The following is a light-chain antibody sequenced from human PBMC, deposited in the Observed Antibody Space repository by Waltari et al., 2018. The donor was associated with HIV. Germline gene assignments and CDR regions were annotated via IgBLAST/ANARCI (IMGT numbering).Light chain of an antibody. Sequence: EIVLTQSPGTLSLSPGDGATLSCRASQSVSSNSIAWYQQKPGQAPRLLIYGASSRATGIPDRFSGSGSGTDFTLTISRLEPEDFAVYWCQQYGDSPETFGQGTKVEIK. CDR2: GAS. J-gene: IGKJ1*01. V-gene: IGKV3-20*01. CDR3: QQYGDSPET. CDR1: QSVSSNS.